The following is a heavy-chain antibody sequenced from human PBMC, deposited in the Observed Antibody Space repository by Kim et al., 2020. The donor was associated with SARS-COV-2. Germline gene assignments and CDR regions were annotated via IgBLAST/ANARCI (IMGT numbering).Heavy chain of an antibody. Sequence: NYAQKVQGRVTMTRDTSTSTAYMERSRLRSDDTAVYYCARRGVRQQLVWYWGQGTLVTVSS. CDR3: ARRGVRQQLVWY. V-gene: IGHV1-2*02. D-gene: IGHD6-13*01. J-gene: IGHJ4*02.